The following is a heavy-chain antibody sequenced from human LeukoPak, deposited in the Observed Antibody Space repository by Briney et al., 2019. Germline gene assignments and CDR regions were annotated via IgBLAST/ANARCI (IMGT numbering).Heavy chain of an antibody. J-gene: IGHJ3*02. V-gene: IGHV3-74*01. Sequence: GGSLRLSCAASGFTFSSYWMHGVRHAPGKGRVWVSRINSDWSSTSYADSVKGRFPIARDNAKNTLYLQMNSLRAEDTAVYYCARRFYDYVWGSYRFGDAFDIWGQGTMVTVSS. CDR3: ARRFYDYVWGSYRFGDAFDI. CDR2: INSDWSST. CDR1: GFTFSSYW. D-gene: IGHD3-16*02.